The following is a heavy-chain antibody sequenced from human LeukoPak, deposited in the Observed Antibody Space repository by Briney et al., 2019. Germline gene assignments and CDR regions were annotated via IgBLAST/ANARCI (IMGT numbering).Heavy chain of an antibody. J-gene: IGHJ3*02. CDR2: INPNSGGT. CDR1: GYTFTGYY. Sequence: ASVKVSCKASGYTFTGYYMHWVRQAPGQGLEWMGWINPNSGGTNYVQKFQGRVTMTRDTSISTAYMELSRLRSDDTAVYYCARDRGPRALNAFDIWGQGTMVTVSS. CDR3: ARDRGPRALNAFDI. V-gene: IGHV1-2*02. D-gene: IGHD3-10*01.